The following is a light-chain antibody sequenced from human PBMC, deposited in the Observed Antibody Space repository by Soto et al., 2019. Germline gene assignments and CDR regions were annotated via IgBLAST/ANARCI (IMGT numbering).Light chain of an antibody. Sequence: DIVMTQSPDSLAVSLGERATINCKSSQSVLYSSNNKNYLAWYQQKPGQPPKLLIYWASTRESGVPDRFSGSGSGTDFTLTISSLQAEDVAAYYCQQYYDTLWTFGQGTRLEI. J-gene: IGKJ5*01. CDR2: WAS. V-gene: IGKV4-1*01. CDR3: QQYYDTLWT. CDR1: QSVLYSSNNKNY.